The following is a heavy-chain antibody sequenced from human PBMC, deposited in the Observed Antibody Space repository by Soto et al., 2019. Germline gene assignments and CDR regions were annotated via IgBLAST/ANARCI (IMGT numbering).Heavy chain of an antibody. CDR2: ISGSGGST. V-gene: IGHV3-23*01. CDR1: GFTFSSYA. J-gene: IGHJ3*02. Sequence: GGSLRLSCAASGFTFSSYAMSWVRQAPGKGLEWVSAISGSGGSTYYADSVKGRFTISRDNSKNTLYLQMNSLRAEDTAVYYCAKVRRYFDWSLDAFDIWGQGTMVTVSS. CDR3: AKVRRYFDWSLDAFDI. D-gene: IGHD3-9*01.